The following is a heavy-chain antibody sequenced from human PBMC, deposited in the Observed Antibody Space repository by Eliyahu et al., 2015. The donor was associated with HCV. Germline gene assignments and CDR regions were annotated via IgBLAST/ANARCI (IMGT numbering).Heavy chain of an antibody. D-gene: IGHD4-17*01. V-gene: IGHV4-39*01. Sequence: QLQLQESGPGLVKPSETLSLXXTVXGAXISSSDYYWXWIRQPPGKGLDWIGSVYYSGSTDYNPSLKGRVTISVDTSKNQFSLRLNSVTAADTAVYFCARSATPRSGDYVGRRFDPWGQGTLVTVSS. CDR2: VYYSGST. CDR3: ARSATPRSGDYVGRRFDP. J-gene: IGHJ5*02. CDR1: GAXISSSDYY.